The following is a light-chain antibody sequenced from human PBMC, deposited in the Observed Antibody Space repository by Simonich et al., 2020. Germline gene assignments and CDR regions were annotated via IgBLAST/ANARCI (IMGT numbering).Light chain of an antibody. CDR2: DVS. CDR1: SSDVGGYNY. V-gene: IGLV2-14*01. Sequence: QSALTQPASVSGSPGQSITISCTGTSSDVGGYNYVSWYQQHPGKAPKLMIYDVSRRPSGVSNRFSGSKSSNTASLTIAVLQAGDEANYYCSSYASSSTWVFGGGTKLTVL. J-gene: IGLJ3*02. CDR3: SSYASSSTWV.